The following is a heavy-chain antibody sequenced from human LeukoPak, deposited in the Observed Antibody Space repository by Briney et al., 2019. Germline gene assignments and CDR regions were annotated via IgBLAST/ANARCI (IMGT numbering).Heavy chain of an antibody. Sequence: GGSLRLSCAASGFTFSSYALTWVRQAPGKGLEWVSSISSSSSYIYYADSVKGRFTISRDNAKNSLYLQMNCLRAEDTAVYYCARDYYDSSGYFFYWGQGTLVTVSS. CDR3: ARDYYDSSGYFFY. CDR1: GFTFSSYA. D-gene: IGHD3-22*01. V-gene: IGHV3-21*01. J-gene: IGHJ4*02. CDR2: ISSSSSYI.